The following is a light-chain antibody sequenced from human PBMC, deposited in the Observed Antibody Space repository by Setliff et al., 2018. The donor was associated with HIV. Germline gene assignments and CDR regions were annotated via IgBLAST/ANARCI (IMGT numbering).Light chain of an antibody. CDR3: QQYYSFPRT. CDR2: GGS. V-gene: IGKV1D-8*02. J-gene: IGKJ2*01. Sequence: AIWMTQSPSLLSASPGDRVTISCRMSQGIRSYLAWYQQKPGKAPELLIYGGSTLQSGVPSRFSGNGSGTDFTLTISCLQSEDFATYFCQQYYSFPRTFGQGTKWISN. CDR1: QGIRSY.